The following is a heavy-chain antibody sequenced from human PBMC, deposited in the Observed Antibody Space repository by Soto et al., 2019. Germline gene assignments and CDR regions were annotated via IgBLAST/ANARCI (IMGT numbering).Heavy chain of an antibody. D-gene: IGHD2-15*01. J-gene: IGHJ5*02. CDR3: ARGSGGNGYNWFDP. V-gene: IGHV1-69*13. CDR2: IIPIFGTT. CDR1: GGTFSNYA. Sequence: GASVKVSCKASGGTFSNYAITWVRQAPGQGLEWLGRIIPIFGTTDYAQKFEGRVTITADESTSTAYMELSSLRSEDTAVYYCARGSGGNGYNWFDPWGQGTLVTVSS.